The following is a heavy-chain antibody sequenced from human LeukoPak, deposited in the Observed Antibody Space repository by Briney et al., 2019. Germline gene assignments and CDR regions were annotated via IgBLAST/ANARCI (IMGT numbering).Heavy chain of an antibody. CDR3: ARRSHFTVVRGDDAFDI. CDR2: ISGYNANT. D-gene: IGHD3-10*01. CDR1: GYTFTNYG. J-gene: IGHJ3*02. V-gene: IGHV1-18*01. Sequence: EASVKVSCKASGYTFTNYGISWMRQAPGQGLEWMGWISGYNANTNYAQNLQGRVTMTTDTSTSTAYMELRSLRSDDTAVYYCARRSHFTVVRGDDAFDIWGQGTMVTVSS.